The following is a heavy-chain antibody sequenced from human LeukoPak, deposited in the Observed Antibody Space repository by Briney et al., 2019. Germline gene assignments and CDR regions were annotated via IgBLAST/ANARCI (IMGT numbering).Heavy chain of an antibody. CDR1: GYTLTELS. D-gene: IGHD6-13*01. CDR2: FDPEDGET. J-gene: IGHJ4*02. Sequence: ASVKVSCKVSGYTLTELSMHWVRQAPGKGLEWMGGFDPEDGETIYAQKFQGRVTMTEDTSTDTAYMELSSLGSEDTAVYYCATASGYSSSWYDYYFDYWGQGTLVTVSS. V-gene: IGHV1-24*01. CDR3: ATASGYSSSWYDYYFDY.